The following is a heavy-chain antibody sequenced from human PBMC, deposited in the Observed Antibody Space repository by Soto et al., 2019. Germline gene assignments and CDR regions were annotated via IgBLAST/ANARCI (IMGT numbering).Heavy chain of an antibody. CDR1: GGSISSGDYY. V-gene: IGHV4-30-4*01. CDR2: IYYSGST. J-gene: IGHJ3*02. Sequence: SETLSLTCTVSGGSISSGDYYWSWIRQPPGKGLEWIGYIYYSGSTYYNPSLTSRVTISVDTSKNQFSLKLSSVTAADTAVYYRARRYSSSSGAVAFDIWGQGTMVTVSS. D-gene: IGHD6-6*01. CDR3: ARRYSSSSGAVAFDI.